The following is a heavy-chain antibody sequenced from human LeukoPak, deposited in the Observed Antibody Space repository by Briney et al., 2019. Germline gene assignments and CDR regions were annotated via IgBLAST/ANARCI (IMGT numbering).Heavy chain of an antibody. CDR2: FYAGRST. Sequence: GGSLRLSCAASGFTVSSNYMSWVRQGPGKGLEWVSVFYAGRSTYYADSVKGRFTISRDNAKNTLYLQMNSLRAEDTAVYYCARGPGWNYFDYWGRGTLVTVSS. D-gene: IGHD2-15*01. CDR1: GFTVSSNY. V-gene: IGHV3-66*01. CDR3: ARGPGWNYFDY. J-gene: IGHJ4*02.